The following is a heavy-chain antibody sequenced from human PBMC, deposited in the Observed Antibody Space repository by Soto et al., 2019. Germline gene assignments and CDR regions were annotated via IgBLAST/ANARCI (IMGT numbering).Heavy chain of an antibody. V-gene: IGHV4-31*03. CDR2: IYYSGST. J-gene: IGHJ4*02. Sequence: TLSLTCTVSGGSISSGGYYWSWILQHPGKGLEWIGYIYYSGSTYYNPSLKSRVTISVDTSKNQFSLKLSSVTAADTAVYYCAGIAVAGTTLPDYWGQGTLVTVSS. CDR1: GGSISSGGYY. CDR3: AGIAVAGTTLPDY. D-gene: IGHD6-19*01.